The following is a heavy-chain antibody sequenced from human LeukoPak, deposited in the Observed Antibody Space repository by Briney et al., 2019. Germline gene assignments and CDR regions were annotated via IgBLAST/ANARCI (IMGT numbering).Heavy chain of an antibody. CDR1: GYTFTSYG. Sequence: ASVKVSCKASGYTFTSYGISWVRQAPGQAREGMGWISAYNGNTNYAQKLQGRVTMTTDTHRSTADMELRSLRSDDTAVYYCARGGSNYSYYSYMDVWGKGTTVTVSS. J-gene: IGHJ6*03. CDR3: ARGGSNYSYYSYMDV. V-gene: IGHV1-18*01. CDR2: ISAYNGNT. D-gene: IGHD4-11*01.